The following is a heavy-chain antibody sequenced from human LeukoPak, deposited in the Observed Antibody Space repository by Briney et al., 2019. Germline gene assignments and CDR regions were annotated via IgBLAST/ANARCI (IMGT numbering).Heavy chain of an antibody. CDR1: GFTFSSYA. CDR3: AKDWGQVPASISGH. J-gene: IGHJ1*01. Sequence: GGSLRLSCAASGFTFSSYAMSWVRQAPGKGLEWVSAISGSGGSTYYADSVKGRFTISRDNSRNTLFLQMNSLRTEDTAVYYCAKDWGQVPASISGHWGQGTLATVSS. V-gene: IGHV3-23*01. D-gene: IGHD2-2*01. CDR2: ISGSGGST.